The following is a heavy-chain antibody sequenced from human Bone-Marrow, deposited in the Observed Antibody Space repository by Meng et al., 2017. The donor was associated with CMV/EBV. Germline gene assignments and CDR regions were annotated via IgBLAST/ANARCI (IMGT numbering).Heavy chain of an antibody. V-gene: IGHV4-39*07. Sequence: SETLSLTCTVSGGSISSSSYYWGWIRQPPGKGLEWIGSIYYSGSTYYNPSLKSRVTISVDTSKNQFSLKLSSVTAADTAVYYCARRGYCSMTSCYTLTIFGVGDYYGMDVWGQGTTVTVSS. J-gene: IGHJ6*02. CDR3: ARRGYCSMTSCYTLTIFGVGDYYGMDV. CDR2: IYYSGST. CDR1: GGSISSSSYY. D-gene: IGHD2-2*02.